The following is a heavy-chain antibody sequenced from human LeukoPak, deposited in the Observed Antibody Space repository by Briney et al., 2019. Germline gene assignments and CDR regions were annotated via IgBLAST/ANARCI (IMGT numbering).Heavy chain of an antibody. CDR2: ISAYNGNT. V-gene: IGHV1-18*01. Sequence: ASVKVSCKASGYTFTSYGISWVRQAPGQGLEWMGWISAYNGNTNYAQKLQGRVTMTTDTSTSTAYMELRSLRSDDTAVYYCARVVYVANYYDSSARRANAFDIWGQGTMVTVSS. J-gene: IGHJ3*02. D-gene: IGHD3-22*01. CDR3: ARVVYVANYYDSSARRANAFDI. CDR1: GYTFTSYG.